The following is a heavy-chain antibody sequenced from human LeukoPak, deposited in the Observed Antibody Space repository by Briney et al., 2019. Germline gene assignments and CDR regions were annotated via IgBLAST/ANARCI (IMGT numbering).Heavy chain of an antibody. D-gene: IGHD3-16*02. Sequence: GGGLRHSPAPSVFTLSTYAMSSVSQAPGKRRGRVSTLSGWGAKTYNADSVRGRFTISRDYSKNTLYLHMNSLRAEATAVYYCAKERAGYTNPYYFDYWGQGTLVTASS. CDR2: LSGWGAKT. CDR1: VFTLSTYA. J-gene: IGHJ4*02. CDR3: AKERAGYTNPYYFDY. V-gene: IGHV3-23*01.